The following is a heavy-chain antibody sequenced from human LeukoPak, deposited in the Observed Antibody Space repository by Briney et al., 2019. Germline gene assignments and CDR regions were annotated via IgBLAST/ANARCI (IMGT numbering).Heavy chain of an antibody. Sequence: GRSLRLSCAASGFTFDDYAMHWVRQAPGKGLEWVSGISWNSGSIGYADSVKGRFTISRDNAKNSLYLQMNSLRAEDTALYYCAKATEYCSSTSCYYYFDYWGQGTLVTDSS. D-gene: IGHD2-2*01. CDR3: AKATEYCSSTSCYYYFDY. CDR1: GFTFDDYA. V-gene: IGHV3-9*01. CDR2: ISWNSGSI. J-gene: IGHJ4*02.